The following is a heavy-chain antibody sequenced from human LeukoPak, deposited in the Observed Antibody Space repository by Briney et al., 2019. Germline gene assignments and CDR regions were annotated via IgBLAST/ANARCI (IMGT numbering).Heavy chain of an antibody. CDR2: VYNSGST. J-gene: IGHJ4*02. V-gene: IGHV4-59*08. CDR1: GGSISSYY. D-gene: IGHD3-10*01. CDR3: ARHLVYGSGTQPYFDY. Sequence: SETLSLTCTVSGGSISSYYWSWIRQPPGKGLERIAYVYNSGSTNYNPSPKSRVTISVDTSKNQFSLDLLTVTAADTAVYYCARHLVYGSGTQPYFDYWGQGTLVTVSS.